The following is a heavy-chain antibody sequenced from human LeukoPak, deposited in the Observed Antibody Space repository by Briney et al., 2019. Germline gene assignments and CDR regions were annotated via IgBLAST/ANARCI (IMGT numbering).Heavy chain of an antibody. Sequence: GGSLRLSCAASGFTFSSYSMNWVRQAPGKGLEWVSSISSSSSYIYYADSVKGRFTISRDNAKNLLYLQMNSLRAEDTAVYYCARSAVYYDSSGSHFGYWGQGTLVTVSS. V-gene: IGHV3-21*01. CDR3: ARSAVYYDSSGSHFGY. CDR2: ISSSSSYI. D-gene: IGHD3-22*01. CDR1: GFTFSSYS. J-gene: IGHJ4*02.